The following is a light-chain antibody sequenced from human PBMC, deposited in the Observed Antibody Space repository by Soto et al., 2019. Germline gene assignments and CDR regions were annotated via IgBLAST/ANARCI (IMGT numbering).Light chain of an antibody. CDR2: KAS. CDR1: ESIISL. J-gene: IGKJ1*01. V-gene: IGKV1-5*03. Sequence: DIQMTQSPSTLSASVGDRVTITCRASESIISLLAWYQQKPGKAPNLLIYKASSLESGVPSRFSGSGSGTEFTLTISSLQPDDFATYYCRQYNSPPWTFGQGTQVDIK. CDR3: RQYNSPPWT.